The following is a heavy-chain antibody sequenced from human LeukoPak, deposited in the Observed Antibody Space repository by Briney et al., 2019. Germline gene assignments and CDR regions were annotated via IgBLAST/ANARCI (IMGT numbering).Heavy chain of an antibody. V-gene: IGHV3-30*02. J-gene: IGHJ3*02. CDR1: GFTFSRYG. Sequence: GGPLRLSCAASGFTFSRYGMHWVRQAPGKGLEWVAFIRYDGSNKYYADSVKGRFTISRDNSKNTLYLQMNSLRAEDTAVYYCAKRRGKAAAGSVGAFDIWGQGTMVTVSS. CDR2: IRYDGSNK. D-gene: IGHD6-13*01. CDR3: AKRRGKAAAGSVGAFDI.